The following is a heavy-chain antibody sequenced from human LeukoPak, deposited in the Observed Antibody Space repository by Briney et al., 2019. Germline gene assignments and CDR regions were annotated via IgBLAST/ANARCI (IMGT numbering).Heavy chain of an antibody. CDR2: INPNTGVT. CDR1: GYSFTAYY. Sequence: ASVKVSCKASGYSFTAYYRHWVRQAPGQGLEWMGLINPNTGVTKFAQKFHGRVTMSRETSISTAYMELNRLTSDDSAVYYCARGDYGRGDPWGQGSLVTVSA. CDR3: ARGDYGRGDP. J-gene: IGHJ5*02. V-gene: IGHV1-2*06. D-gene: IGHD4-17*01.